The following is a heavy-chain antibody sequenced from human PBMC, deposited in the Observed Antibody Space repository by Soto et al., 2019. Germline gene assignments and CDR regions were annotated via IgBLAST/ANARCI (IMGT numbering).Heavy chain of an antibody. Sequence: GESLKISCKGSGYSFTSYWISWVRQMPGKGLEWMGRIDPSDSYTNYSPSFQGHVTISADKSISTAYLQWSSLKASDTAMYYCARHVDYYDRSGYYTFDYWGQGTLVTVSS. D-gene: IGHD3-22*01. CDR3: ARHVDYYDRSGYYTFDY. CDR1: GYSFTSYW. J-gene: IGHJ4*02. V-gene: IGHV5-10-1*01. CDR2: IDPSDSYT.